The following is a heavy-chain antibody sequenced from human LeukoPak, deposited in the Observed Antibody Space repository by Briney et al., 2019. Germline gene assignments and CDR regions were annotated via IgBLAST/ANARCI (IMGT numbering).Heavy chain of an antibody. Sequence: PGGSLRLSRAASGFTFTSYLMSGVRQAPGKGREWVASIKHDGSERFYVDSVKGRFTISRDSAKNTLYLQMSSLRVEDTAVYYCVRGKMDCWGQGTLVTVSS. J-gene: IGHJ4*01. V-gene: IGHV3-7*01. CDR1: GFTFTSYL. D-gene: IGHD3-3*01. CDR3: VRGKMDC. CDR2: IKHDGSER.